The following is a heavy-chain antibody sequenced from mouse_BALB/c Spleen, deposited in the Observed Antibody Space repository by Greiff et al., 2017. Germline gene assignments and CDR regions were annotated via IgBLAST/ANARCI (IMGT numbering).Heavy chain of an antibody. J-gene: IGHJ3*01. CDR1: GFAFSSYD. Sequence: EVQLVESGGGLVKPGGSLKLSCAASGFAFSSYDMSWVRQTPEKRLEWVAYISSGGGSTYYPDTVKGRFTISRDNAKNTLYLQMSSLKSEDTAMYYCASPNYDYDGFAYWGQGTLVTVSA. V-gene: IGHV5-12-1*01. CDR3: ASPNYDYDGFAY. CDR2: ISSGGGST. D-gene: IGHD2-4*01.